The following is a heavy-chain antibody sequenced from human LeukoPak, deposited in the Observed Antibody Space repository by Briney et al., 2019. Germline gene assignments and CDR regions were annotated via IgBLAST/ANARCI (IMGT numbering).Heavy chain of an antibody. CDR3: AGGLRSGLIDY. CDR1: AFNVNINY. J-gene: IGHJ4*02. V-gene: IGHV3-53*01. D-gene: IGHD3/OR15-3a*01. Sequence: GGSLRLSRAASAFNVNINYMSCVRQAPGKGVEWVSTIYSGGSTNYGDSVKGRFTISRDNSNNTVHLQMNSLRAEDTAVYYCAGGLRSGLIDYWGQGTLVSVSS. CDR2: IYSGGST.